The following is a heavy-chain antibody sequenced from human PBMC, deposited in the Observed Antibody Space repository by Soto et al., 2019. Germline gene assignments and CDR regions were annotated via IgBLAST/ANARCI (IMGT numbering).Heavy chain of an antibody. CDR3: AXXPXXXXSWNYYYDGMDV. J-gene: IGHJ6*02. CDR2: IIPIFGTA. V-gene: IGHV1-69*01. CDR1: GGTFSSYA. Sequence: QVQLVQSGAEVKKPGSSVKVSCKASGGTFSSYAISWVRQAPGQGLEWMGGIIPIFGTANYAQKFQGRVTITADESTSTAYMELXXLXXXXXAVXXCAXXPXXXXSWNYYYDGMDVWGQGTTVTVSS. D-gene: IGHD3-3*01.